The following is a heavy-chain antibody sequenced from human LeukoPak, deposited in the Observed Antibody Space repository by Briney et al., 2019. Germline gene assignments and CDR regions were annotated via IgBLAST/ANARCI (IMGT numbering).Heavy chain of an antibody. V-gene: IGHV3-11*01. CDR2: ISISGDII. CDR3: ARARADMDV. J-gene: IGHJ6*03. Sequence: PGGSLRLTCAASGFAFSDYYMSWVRQAPGKGLEWLSYISISGDIIYYADSVRGRITVSRENAKNSLYLQMNSLTAEDTATYYCARARADMDVWGKGTTVTISS. CDR1: GFAFSDYY.